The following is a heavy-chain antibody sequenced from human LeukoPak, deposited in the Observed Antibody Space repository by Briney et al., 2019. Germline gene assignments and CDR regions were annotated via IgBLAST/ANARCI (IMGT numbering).Heavy chain of an antibody. J-gene: IGHJ3*02. D-gene: IGHD1-1*01. CDR2: ISSSGSTI. CDR1: GFTFSDYY. V-gene: IGHV3-11*01. CDR3: ARDPNWPYEAFDI. Sequence: GGSLRLSCAASGFTFSDYYMSWIRQAPGKGLEWVSYISSSGSTIYYADSVKGRFTISRDNAKNSLYLQMNSLRSDDTAVYYCARDPNWPYEAFDIWGQGTMVTVSS.